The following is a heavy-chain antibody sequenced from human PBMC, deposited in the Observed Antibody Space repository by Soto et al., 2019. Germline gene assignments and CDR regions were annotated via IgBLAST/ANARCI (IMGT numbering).Heavy chain of an antibody. CDR3: ARMFHYDTSGYIGILGGFDV. J-gene: IGHJ3*01. CDR2: IYPGDSDT. CDR1: GYSFTSYW. V-gene: IGHV5-51*01. D-gene: IGHD3-22*01. Sequence: PRESLKISCKGSGYSFTSYWIGWVRQMPGKGLEWMGIIYPGDSDTRYSPSFQGQVTISADKSISTAYLQWSSLKASDTAMYYCARMFHYDTSGYIGILGGFDVWGQGTQVTVSS.